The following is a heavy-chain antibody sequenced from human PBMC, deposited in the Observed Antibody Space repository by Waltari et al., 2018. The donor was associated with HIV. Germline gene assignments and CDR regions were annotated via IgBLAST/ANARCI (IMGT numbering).Heavy chain of an antibody. CDR3: ARVSLYGIQLWSKPTYYFDY. CDR2: ISSSSRTI. Sequence: EVQLVESGGGLVQTGGSLRLACAASGFTFSSYSMNWVRQAPGKGLEWVSYISSSSRTIHYADSVKGRFTISRDNAKNSLYLQMNSLRAEDTAVYYCARVSLYGIQLWSKPTYYFDYWGQGTLVTVSS. D-gene: IGHD5-18*01. V-gene: IGHV3-48*01. J-gene: IGHJ4*02. CDR1: GFTFSSYS.